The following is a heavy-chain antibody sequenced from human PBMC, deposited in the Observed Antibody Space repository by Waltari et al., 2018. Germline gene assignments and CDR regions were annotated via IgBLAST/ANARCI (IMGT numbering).Heavy chain of an antibody. V-gene: IGHV1-69*01. CDR3: ARVRYTYGYSADAFDF. CDR1: GGTFSRYP. J-gene: IGHJ3*01. CDR2: IIPLIATA. D-gene: IGHD5-18*01. Sequence: QVQLVQSGAEVKKPGSSVKVSCKASGGTFSRYPTSWVRQAPGQGLEWMGGIIPLIATANYAQKFQGRVTITADESTSTAYVERSSLRSEDTAVYYCARVRYTYGYSADAFDFWGQGTMVIVSS.